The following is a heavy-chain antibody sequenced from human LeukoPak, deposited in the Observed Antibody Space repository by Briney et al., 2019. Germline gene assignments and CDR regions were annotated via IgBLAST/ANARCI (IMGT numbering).Heavy chain of an antibody. D-gene: IGHD3-16*02. V-gene: IGHV3-23*01. CDR1: GFTFRSYA. CDR3: ATTGDSSFGGVVGELDY. Sequence: AGGSLRLSCAASGFTFRSYAVTWVRQAPGKGLEWVSTISDSGVSTHYADSVKGRFTISRDNSKNTLYLQMNSLRAEDTAVYYCATTGDSSFGGVVGELDYWGRGTLVTVSS. J-gene: IGHJ4*02. CDR2: ISDSGVST.